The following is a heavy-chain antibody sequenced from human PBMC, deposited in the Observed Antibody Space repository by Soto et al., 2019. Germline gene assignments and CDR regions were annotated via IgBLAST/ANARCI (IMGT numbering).Heavy chain of an antibody. CDR1: GFTFSGSA. D-gene: IGHD6-13*01. V-gene: IGHV3-73*01. CDR2: IRSKANSYAT. CDR3: TRHEGYSSSWYLPFDY. J-gene: IGHJ4*02. Sequence: GVSLRLSCAASGFTFSGSAMHWVRQASGKGLEWVGRIRSKANSYATAYAASVKGRFTISRDDSKNTAYLQMNSLKTEDTAVYYCTRHEGYSSSWYLPFDYWGQGTLVTVSS.